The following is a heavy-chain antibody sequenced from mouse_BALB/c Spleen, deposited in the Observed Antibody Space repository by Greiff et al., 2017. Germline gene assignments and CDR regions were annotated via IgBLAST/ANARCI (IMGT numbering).Heavy chain of an antibody. D-gene: IGHD1-1*01. CDR1: GFTFSSYA. J-gene: IGHJ1*01. Sequence: EVKLMESGGGLVKPGGSLKLSCAASGFTFSSYAMSWVRQTPEKRLEWVASISSGGSTYYPDSVKGRFTISRDNARNILYLQMSSLRSEDTAVYYCARGITTVVATEWYFDDWGAGTTVTVSS. CDR3: ARGITTVVATEWYFDD. CDR2: ISSGGST. V-gene: IGHV5-6-5*01.